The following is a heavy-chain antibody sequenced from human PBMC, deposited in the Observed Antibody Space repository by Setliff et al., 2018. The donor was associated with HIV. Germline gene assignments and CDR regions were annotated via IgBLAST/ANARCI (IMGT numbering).Heavy chain of an antibody. CDR3: VRGVTRDISGYYRDEYFQH. V-gene: IGHV1-18*01. D-gene: IGHD3-22*01. CDR1: GYRFNTYG. J-gene: IGHJ1*01. Sequence: ASVKVSCKASGYRFNTYGISWVRQAPGQVLEWMGWISPYNGDTRFAQSLQGRVTLTTDTSTNTAYMEMRTLRSDDTAVYYCVRGVTRDISGYYRDEYFQHWGQGTPVTVSS. CDR2: ISPYNGDT.